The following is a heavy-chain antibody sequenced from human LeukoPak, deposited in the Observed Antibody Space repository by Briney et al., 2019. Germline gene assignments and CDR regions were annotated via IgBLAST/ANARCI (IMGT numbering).Heavy chain of an antibody. Sequence: SVKVSCKASGGTFSSYTISWVRQAPGQGLEWMGRIIPILGIANYAQKFQGRVTTTADKSTSTAYMELSSLRSEDTAVYYCAREVGSSRYFDYWGQGTLVTVSS. V-gene: IGHV1-69*04. CDR1: GGTFSSYT. CDR2: IIPILGIA. J-gene: IGHJ4*02. D-gene: IGHD6-6*01. CDR3: AREVGSSRYFDY.